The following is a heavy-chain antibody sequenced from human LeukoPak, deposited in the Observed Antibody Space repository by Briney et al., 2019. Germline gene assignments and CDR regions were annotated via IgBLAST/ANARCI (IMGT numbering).Heavy chain of an antibody. V-gene: IGHV4-59*12. CDR3: ARVRGYSYGPLAGFDP. J-gene: IGHJ5*02. Sequence: SETLSLTCTVSGGSISSYYWSWIRQPPGKGLEWIGYIYYTGSTNYNPSLKRRVTISVDTSKNQFSLKLSSVTAADTAVYYCARVRGYSYGPLAGFDPWGQGTLVTVSS. CDR2: IYYTGST. CDR1: GGSISSYY. D-gene: IGHD5-18*01.